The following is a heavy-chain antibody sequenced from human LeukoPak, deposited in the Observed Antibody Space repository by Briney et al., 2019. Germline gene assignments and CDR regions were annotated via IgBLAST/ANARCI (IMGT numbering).Heavy chain of an antibody. CDR3: ARQTYDTANWFDP. D-gene: IGHD5-12*01. J-gene: IGHJ5*02. V-gene: IGHV3-30*04. CDR1: GFTFSSYA. CDR2: ISYDGSNK. Sequence: GGSLRLSCAASGFTFSSYAMHWVRQAPGKGLEWVAVISYDGSNKYYADSVKGRFTISRDNSKNTLHLQMNSLRAEDTAVYYCARQTYDTANWFDPWGQGTLVTVSS.